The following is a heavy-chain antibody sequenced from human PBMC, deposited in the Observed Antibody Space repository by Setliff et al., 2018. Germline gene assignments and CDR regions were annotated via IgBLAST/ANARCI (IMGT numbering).Heavy chain of an antibody. CDR3: ARDLYYYGSGSYYIAGWFDP. CDR2: IIPIFGTA. CDR1: GGTFSSYA. D-gene: IGHD3-10*01. V-gene: IGHV1-69*13. J-gene: IGHJ5*02. Sequence: AASVKVSCKASGGTFSSYAISWVRQAPGQGLEWMGGIIPIFGTAKYAQKFQGRVTITADESTSTAYMELSSLRSEDTAVYYCARDLYYYGSGSYYIAGWFDPWGQGTLVTVSS.